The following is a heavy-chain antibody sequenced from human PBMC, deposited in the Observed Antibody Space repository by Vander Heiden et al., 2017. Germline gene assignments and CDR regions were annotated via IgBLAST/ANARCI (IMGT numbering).Heavy chain of an antibody. CDR2: IYPGDSDT. CDR1: GYSFTSYW. D-gene: IGHD2-2*03. Sequence: EVQLVQSGAEVKKPGESLKISCKGSGYSFTSYWIGWVRQMPGKGLEWMGIIYPGDSDTRYSPSFQGQVTISADKSISTAYLQWSSLKASDTAMYYCARQGGYCSSTSCSNWFDPWGQGTLVTVSS. J-gene: IGHJ5*02. CDR3: ARQGGYCSSTSCSNWFDP. V-gene: IGHV5-51*01.